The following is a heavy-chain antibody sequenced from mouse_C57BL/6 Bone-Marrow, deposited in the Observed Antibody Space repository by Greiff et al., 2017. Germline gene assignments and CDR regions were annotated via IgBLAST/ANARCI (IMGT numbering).Heavy chain of an antibody. Sequence: EVQRVESGGGLVKPGGSLKLSCAASGFTFGSYAMSWVRQTPEKRLEWVATISDGGSYTYYPDNVKGRFTISRDNAKNNLYLQMSHLKSEDTAMYYCARDDYDYFYAMDYWGQGTSVTVSS. D-gene: IGHD2-4*01. J-gene: IGHJ4*01. V-gene: IGHV5-4*01. CDR2: ISDGGSYT. CDR1: GFTFGSYA. CDR3: ARDDYDYFYAMDY.